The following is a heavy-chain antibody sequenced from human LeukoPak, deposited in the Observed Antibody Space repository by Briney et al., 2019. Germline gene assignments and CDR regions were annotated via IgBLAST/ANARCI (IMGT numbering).Heavy chain of an antibody. CDR1: GYTFTSYD. J-gene: IGHJ4*02. CDR2: ISAYNGNT. Sequence: ASVKVSCKASGYTFTSYDINWVRQAPGQGLEGMGWISAYNGNTNYAQKLQGRVTMTTDTSTSTAYMELRSLRSDDTAVYYCARMYYYDSSGYYYGLFDYWGQGTLVTVSS. D-gene: IGHD3-22*01. CDR3: ARMYYYDSSGYYYGLFDY. V-gene: IGHV1-18*01.